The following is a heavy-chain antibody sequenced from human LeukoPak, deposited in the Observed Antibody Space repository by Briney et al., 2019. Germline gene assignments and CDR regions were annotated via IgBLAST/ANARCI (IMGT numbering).Heavy chain of an antibody. V-gene: IGHV4-31*03. Sequence: SQTLSLTCTVSGGSISSGGYYWSWIRQHPGKGLEWIGYIYYSGSTYYNPSLKSRVTISVDTSKNQFSLKLSSVTAADTAVYYCARDYYGDYLYYYGMDVWGQGTTVTVSS. CDR3: ARDYYGDYLYYYGMDV. CDR2: IYYSGST. D-gene: IGHD4-17*01. J-gene: IGHJ6*02. CDR1: GGSISSGGYY.